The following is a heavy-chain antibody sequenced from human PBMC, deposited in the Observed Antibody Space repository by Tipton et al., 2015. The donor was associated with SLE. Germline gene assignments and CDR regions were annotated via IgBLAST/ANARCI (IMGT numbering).Heavy chain of an antibody. Sequence: TLSLTCTVSGGSISSYYWSWIRQPPGKGLEWIGEINHSGNTNYSPSLKSRVTISVDTSKNQFSLKLTYVTAADTAVYYCVRGGGSSSGRWFDPWGRGTLVTVSS. D-gene: IGHD3-10*01. CDR1: GGSISSYY. CDR3: VRGGGSSSGRWFDP. J-gene: IGHJ5*02. CDR2: INHSGNT. V-gene: IGHV4-34*01.